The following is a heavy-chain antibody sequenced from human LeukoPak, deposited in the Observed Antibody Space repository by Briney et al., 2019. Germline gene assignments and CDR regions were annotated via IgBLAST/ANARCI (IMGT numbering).Heavy chain of an antibody. J-gene: IGHJ6*03. CDR2: IVPIFGTA. D-gene: IGHD3-10*01. CDR1: RCTFSSYA. V-gene: IGHV1-69*05. CDR3: ARDSGTTGSGNYYYYYMDV. Sequence: SVKVSCKASRCTFSSYAISWVREAPGQGLEWMGGIVPIFGTANYAQKFQGRVTITTDESTSTGYMELSSLRSEDTAVYYCARDSGTTGSGNYYYYYMDVWGKGTTVTVSS.